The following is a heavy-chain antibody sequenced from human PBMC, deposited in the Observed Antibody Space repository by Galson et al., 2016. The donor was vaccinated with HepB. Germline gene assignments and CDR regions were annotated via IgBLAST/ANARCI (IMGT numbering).Heavy chain of an antibody. CDR3: VRVTILQDAFDV. CDR2: TRNEANSHAT. D-gene: IGHD3-10*01. V-gene: IGHV3-72*01. Sequence: SLRLSCAVSGFTVSSKYMSWVRQAPGKGLEWVGRTRNEANSHATEYAASVQGRFTISRDVSENSLSLQMNSLKTEDTAMYDCVRVTILQDAFDVWGQGTMVTVSS. J-gene: IGHJ3*01. CDR1: GFTVSSKY.